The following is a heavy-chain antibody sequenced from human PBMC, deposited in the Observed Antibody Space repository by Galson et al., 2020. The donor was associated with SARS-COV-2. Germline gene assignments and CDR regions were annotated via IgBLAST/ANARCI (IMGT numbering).Heavy chain of an antibody. Sequence: SDPTQVKRKATLTRTCTYSGFSLSNARREVRWSRQPPGTAQEWLAHSSSNDEQSNSTSQKSRRTIYKDTSKSQVVLTRINKHPVDKATYECERLQREVTIYGVVIRPIGYWGQGTLCTVSS. J-gene: IGHJ4*02. CDR2: SSSNDEQ. V-gene: IGHV2-26*01. D-gene: IGHD3-3*01. CDR1: GFSLSNARRE. CDR3: ERLQREVTIYGVVIRPIGY.